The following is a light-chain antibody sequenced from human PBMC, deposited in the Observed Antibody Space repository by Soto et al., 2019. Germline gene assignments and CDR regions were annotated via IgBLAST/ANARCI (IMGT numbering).Light chain of an antibody. V-gene: IGKV3-20*01. CDR3: QQYSSSLRT. Sequence: EIVLTQSPGTLSLSPGERATLSCRASQSVTSNYLAWYQQKPGQSPRLLIYGASRRATGIPDRFSGSGSGTDFTLTISRLEPEDSAVYYCQQYSSSLRTFGQGTKVEIK. J-gene: IGKJ1*01. CDR1: QSVTSNY. CDR2: GAS.